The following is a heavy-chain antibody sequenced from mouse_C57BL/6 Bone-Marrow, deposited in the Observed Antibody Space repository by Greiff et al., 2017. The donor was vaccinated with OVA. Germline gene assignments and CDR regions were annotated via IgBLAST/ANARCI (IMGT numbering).Heavy chain of an antibody. J-gene: IGHJ2*01. CDR3: TTGWLSLFDY. CDR1: GFNIKDDY. Sequence: EVMLVESGAELVRPGASVKLSCTASGFNIKDDYMHWVKQRPEQGLEWIGWIDPENGDTEYASKFQGKATITADTSSNTAYLQLSSLTSEDTAVYYCTTGWLSLFDYWGQGTTLTVSS. CDR2: IDPENGDT. D-gene: IGHD2-3*01. V-gene: IGHV14-4*01.